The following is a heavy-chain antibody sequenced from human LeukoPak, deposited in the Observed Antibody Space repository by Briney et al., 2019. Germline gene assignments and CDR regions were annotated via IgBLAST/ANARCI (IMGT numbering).Heavy chain of an antibody. CDR3: ANYYDSSTFL. D-gene: IGHD3-22*01. V-gene: IGHV4-34*01. J-gene: IGHJ4*02. Sequence: PSGTLSLTCAVYGGPFSGYYWSWIRQPPGKGLEWIGEINHSGSTNYNPSLKSRVTISVDTSKNQFSLKLSSVTAADTAVYYCANYYDSSTFLWGQGTLVTVSS. CDR1: GGPFSGYY. CDR2: INHSGST.